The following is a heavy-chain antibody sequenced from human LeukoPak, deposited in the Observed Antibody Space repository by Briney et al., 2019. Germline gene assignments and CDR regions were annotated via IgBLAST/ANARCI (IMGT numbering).Heavy chain of an antibody. V-gene: IGHV3-23*01. Sequence: GGSLRLSCAVSGFTFSNEAMGWVRQLRGGGLEWVSTISPGGGTTYYAESMKGRFTISRDNSKSTLYLEMNSLRAEDTAVYYCARGLIAAGDFDYWGQGTLVTVSS. J-gene: IGHJ4*02. CDR3: ARGLIAAGDFDY. D-gene: IGHD6-13*01. CDR2: ISPGGGTT. CDR1: GFTFSNEA.